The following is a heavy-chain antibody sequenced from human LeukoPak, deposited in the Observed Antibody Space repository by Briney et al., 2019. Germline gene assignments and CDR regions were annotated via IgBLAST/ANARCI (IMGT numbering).Heavy chain of an antibody. V-gene: IGHV3-33*07. CDR3: ARVRGRNYGSGSYAGLDV. CDR1: GFTFRSYG. Sequence: GGSLRLSCAASGFTFRSYGMYWVRQAPGKGLEWVAVIWYDGSKIYYADSVNGRFTISRDNYKNTLYMEMNSLRAEDTAVYYCARVRGRNYGSGSYAGLDVWGKGTTVSVSS. D-gene: IGHD3-10*01. CDR2: IWYDGSKI. J-gene: IGHJ6*04.